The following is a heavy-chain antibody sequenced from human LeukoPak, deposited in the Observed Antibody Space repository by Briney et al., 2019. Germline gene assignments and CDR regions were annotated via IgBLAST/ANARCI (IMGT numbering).Heavy chain of an antibody. CDR2: INTNTGNP. Sequence: GASVKVSCKASGYTFTSYAMNWVRQAPGQGLEWMGWINTNTGNPTYAQGFTGRFVFSLDTSVSTAYLQISSLKAEDTAVYYCASEDGDYGPFADNWFDPWGQGTLVTVSS. J-gene: IGHJ5*02. CDR3: ASEDGDYGPFADNWFDP. D-gene: IGHD4-17*01. CDR1: GYTFTSYA. V-gene: IGHV7-4-1*02.